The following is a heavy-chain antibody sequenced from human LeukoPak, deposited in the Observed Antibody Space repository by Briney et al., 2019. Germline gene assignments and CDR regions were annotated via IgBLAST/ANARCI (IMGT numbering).Heavy chain of an antibody. CDR1: GGSFSGYY. J-gene: IGHJ4*02. CDR2: INHSGST. Sequence: SETLSLTCAVYGGSFSGYYWSWIRQPPGKRLEWIGEINHSGSTNYNPSLKSRVTISVDTSKNQFSLKLSSVTAADTAVYYCARVSRDYYDSSGPFDYWGQGTLVTVSS. CDR3: ARVSRDYYDSSGPFDY. V-gene: IGHV4-34*01. D-gene: IGHD3-22*01.